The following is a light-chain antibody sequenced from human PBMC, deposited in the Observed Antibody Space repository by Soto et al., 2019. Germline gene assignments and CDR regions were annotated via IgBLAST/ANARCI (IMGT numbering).Light chain of an antibody. Sequence: YVLTQPASVSGYPGQSITISCTGTSSDVGGFNSVSWYQLRPGTAPKLILYDVVDRPSGVSYRFSGSKSGNTASLTISGLQAADEADYFCSSYTSTMTNVFGSGTKVTVL. CDR2: DVV. J-gene: IGLJ1*01. V-gene: IGLV2-14*03. CDR1: SSDVGGFNS. CDR3: SSYTSTMTNV.